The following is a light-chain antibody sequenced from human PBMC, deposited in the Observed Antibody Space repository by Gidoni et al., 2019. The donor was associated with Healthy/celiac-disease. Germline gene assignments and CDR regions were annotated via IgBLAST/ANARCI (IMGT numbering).Light chain of an antibody. V-gene: IGKV1-5*01. J-gene: IGKJ4*01. CDR2: DAS. CDR3: QQYNIYPLT. CDR1: QSISSW. Sequence: DIQMNQSPSTLSASVGDRVTITCRASQSISSWLAWYQQKPGKAPKLLIYDASSLESGVPSMFSGSGSGTEFTLTISILQPDDFATYYCQQYNIYPLTFXGXTKVEIK.